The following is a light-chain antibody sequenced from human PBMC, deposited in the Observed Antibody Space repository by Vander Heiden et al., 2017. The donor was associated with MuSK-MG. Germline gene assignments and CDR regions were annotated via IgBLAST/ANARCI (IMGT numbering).Light chain of an antibody. CDR2: KAR. J-gene: IGLJ1*01. CDR3: QSPDSSGTYV. Sequence: YELTQPHSASAPPGQTPRITCSGDEPPTHFDYWYQQKPGQAPVSVIYKARARPSGIPGRFSGSSSGTTVTLTINGVQAEDEADYYGQSPDSSGTYVFGAGTQVTVL. CDR1: EPPTHF. V-gene: IGLV3-25*03.